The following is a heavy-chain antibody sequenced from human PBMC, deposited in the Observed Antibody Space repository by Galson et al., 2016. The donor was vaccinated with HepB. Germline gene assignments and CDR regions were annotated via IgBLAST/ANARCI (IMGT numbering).Heavy chain of an antibody. CDR2: IWYDGSNQ. J-gene: IGHJ3*02. CDR3: ARDAFPDDACDI. D-gene: IGHD3-16*01. Sequence: SLRLSCAASGFPFSTYGMHWVRQAPGKGLEWVAVIWYDGSNQYYADSVKGRFTISRDISMNTLYLQMNSLRAEDTALYYCARDAFPDDACDIWGQGTMVTVSS. CDR1: GFPFSTYG. V-gene: IGHV3-33*01.